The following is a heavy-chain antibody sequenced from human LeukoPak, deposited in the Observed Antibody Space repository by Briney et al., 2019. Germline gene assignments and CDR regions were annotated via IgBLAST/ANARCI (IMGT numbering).Heavy chain of an antibody. CDR3: ARDVAPAGGLESCMDV. CDR1: GYRFTGYY. CDR2: INPNSGGT. D-gene: IGHD5-12*01. Sequence: GASVKVSCKASGYRFTGYYMHWVRQAPGQGLEWMGWINPNSGGTKYAQKFQGRVTMTRDTSISTAYMEVSRLRSDDTAVYYCARDVAPAGGLESCMDVWGKGTTVTVSS. J-gene: IGHJ6*03. V-gene: IGHV1-2*02.